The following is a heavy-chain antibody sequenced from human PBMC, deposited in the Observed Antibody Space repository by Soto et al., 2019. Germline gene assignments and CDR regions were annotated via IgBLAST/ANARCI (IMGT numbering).Heavy chain of an antibody. Sequence: ASVKVSCKASGGTFSSYAISWVRQAPGQGLEWMGGIIPIFGTANYAQKFQGRVTITADESTSTAYMELGSLRSEDTAVYYCARGFVPPSPVVPTNFDYWGQGTLVTVSS. CDR1: GGTFSSYA. V-gene: IGHV1-69*13. CDR2: IIPIFGTA. J-gene: IGHJ4*02. CDR3: ARGFVPPSPVVPTNFDY. D-gene: IGHD2-15*01.